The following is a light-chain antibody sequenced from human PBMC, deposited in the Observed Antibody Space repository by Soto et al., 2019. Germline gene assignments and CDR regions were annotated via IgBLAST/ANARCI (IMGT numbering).Light chain of an antibody. J-gene: IGLJ1*01. CDR3: LLSYNGPYV. CDR2: DIT. V-gene: IGLV7-46*01. Sequence: QAVVTQEPSLTVSPGGTVTLTTPPTTRAVTNGHYPYWFQQKPGQAPRTLIYDITNRHSWTPARFSGSLLGGKAALTLSGAQPEDEAEYYCLLSYNGPYVFGTGTKVTVL. CDR1: TRAVTNGHY.